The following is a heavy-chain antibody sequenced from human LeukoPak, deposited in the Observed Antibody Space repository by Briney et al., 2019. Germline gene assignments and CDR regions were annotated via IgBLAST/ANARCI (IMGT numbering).Heavy chain of an antibody. CDR1: GFTFSSYA. D-gene: IGHD6-13*01. CDR3: ARDLSKRRWGEIQQHPTGIDP. Sequence: GGSLRLSCAASGFTFSSYAMHWVRQAPGKGLEWVAVISYDGSNKYYADSVKGRFTISRDNSKNTLYLQMNSLRAEDTAVYYCARDLSKRRWGEIQQHPTGIDPWGQGTLVAVSS. J-gene: IGHJ5*02. CDR2: ISYDGSNK. V-gene: IGHV3-30-3*01.